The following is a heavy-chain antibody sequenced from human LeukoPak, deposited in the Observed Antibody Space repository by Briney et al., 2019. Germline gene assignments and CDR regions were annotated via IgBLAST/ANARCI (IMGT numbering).Heavy chain of an antibody. CDR3: ATEGSYYDFWSGHDAFDI. Sequence: ASVKVSCKVSGYTLTELSMHWVRQAPGKGLEWMGGFDPEDGETIYAQKFQGRVTMTEDTSTDTAYMELSSLRSEDTAMYYCATEGSYYDFWSGHDAFDIWGQGTMVTVSS. CDR1: GYTLTELS. J-gene: IGHJ3*02. D-gene: IGHD3-3*01. V-gene: IGHV1-24*01. CDR2: FDPEDGET.